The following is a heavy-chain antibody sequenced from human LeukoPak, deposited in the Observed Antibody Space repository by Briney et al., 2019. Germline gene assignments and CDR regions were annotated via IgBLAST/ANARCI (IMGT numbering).Heavy chain of an antibody. CDR3: ARTPIDRGRSWFDP. CDR1: GGSISSYY. D-gene: IGHD3-10*01. CDR2: IYYSGST. Sequence: SERLSLTCTVSGGSISSYYWSWIRQPPGKGLEWIGYIYYSGSTNYNPSLKSRVTISVDTSKNQFSLKLSSVTAADTAVYYCARTPIDRGRSWFDPWGQGTLVTPSS. J-gene: IGHJ5*02. V-gene: IGHV4-59*01.